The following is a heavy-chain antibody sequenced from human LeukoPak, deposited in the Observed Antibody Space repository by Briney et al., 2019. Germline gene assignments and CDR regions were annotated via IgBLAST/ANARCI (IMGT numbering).Heavy chain of an antibody. V-gene: IGHV4-38-2*02. Sequence: SETLSLTCTVSDYSISKGYYWGWIRQPPGKGLEWLGTIYHSGFTYYNPSLKSRVTISVDTSKNQVSLKLSSVTAADTAVYYCARDQGRGAIDYWGQGTLVTVSS. CDR3: ARDQGRGAIDY. J-gene: IGHJ4*02. CDR2: IYHSGFT. D-gene: IGHD3-10*01. CDR1: DYSISKGYY.